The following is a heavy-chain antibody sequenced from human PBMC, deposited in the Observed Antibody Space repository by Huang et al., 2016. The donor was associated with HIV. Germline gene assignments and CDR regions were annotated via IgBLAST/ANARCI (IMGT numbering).Heavy chain of an antibody. V-gene: IGHV4-39*01. CDR3: ARLPGSITMIRGVITDPY. Sequence: QLQLQESGPGLVKPSETLSLTCTVSGGSIRSDNYYWGWIRQPPGKGLEWIGSIYYSGVTYYNQSLKSRVTRTVDTSKKQFSLKMRSVTAADTAVYYCARLPGSITMIRGVITDPYWGQGTLVTVSS. CDR1: GGSIRSDNYY. CDR2: IYYSGVT. D-gene: IGHD3-10*01. J-gene: IGHJ4*02.